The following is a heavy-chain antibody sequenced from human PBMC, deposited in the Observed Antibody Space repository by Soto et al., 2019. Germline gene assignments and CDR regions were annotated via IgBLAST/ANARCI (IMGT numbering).Heavy chain of an antibody. CDR1: GFTFSSYA. Sequence: GGSLRLSCAASGFTFSSYAMSWVRQAPGKGLEWVSAISGSGGSTYYADSVKGRFTNSRDNSNNTLYLQMNSLRTEDTAVYYCAKVAEAIYYGSGSYYGVRRYYFDYWGQGTLVTVSS. CDR3: AKVAEAIYYGSGSYYGVRRYYFDY. V-gene: IGHV3-23*01. CDR2: ISGSGGST. D-gene: IGHD3-10*01. J-gene: IGHJ4*02.